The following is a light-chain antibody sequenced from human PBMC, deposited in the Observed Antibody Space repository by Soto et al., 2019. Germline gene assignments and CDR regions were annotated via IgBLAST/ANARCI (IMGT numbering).Light chain of an antibody. V-gene: IGLV2-18*02. CDR3: SSYTSSSTLV. CDR2: EVS. CDR1: SSDVGTYNR. J-gene: IGLJ2*01. Sequence: QSALAQPPSVSGSPGQSVTISCTGTSSDVGTYNRVSWYQQPPGTAPKLVIFEVSNRPSGVPDRSSGSKSGNTASLTISGLQVEDEADYYCSSYTSSSTLVFGGGTKLTVL.